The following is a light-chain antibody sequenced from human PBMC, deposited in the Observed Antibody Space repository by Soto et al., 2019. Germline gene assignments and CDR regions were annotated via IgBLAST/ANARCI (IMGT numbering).Light chain of an antibody. CDR1: NSNIGAGYD. V-gene: IGLV1-40*01. CDR3: QSYDSSLSGSGVV. CDR2: GNS. Sequence: QSVLTQPPSVSGAPGQRVTISCTGSNSNIGAGYDVHWYQQLPGTAPKLLIYGNSNRPSGVPDRFSGSKSGTSASLAITGLQAEDEADYYCQSYDSSLSGSGVVFGGGTQLTVL. J-gene: IGLJ2*01.